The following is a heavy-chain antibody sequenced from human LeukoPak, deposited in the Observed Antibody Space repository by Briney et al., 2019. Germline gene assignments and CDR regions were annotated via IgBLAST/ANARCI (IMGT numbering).Heavy chain of an antibody. Sequence: PSGTLSLTCAVSGGSISSGSYYWSWIRQPAGKGLEWIGRIYTSGSTNYNPSLKSRVTISVDTSKNQFSLKLSSVTAADTAVYYCARARIAAAVKRGDYFDYWGQGTLVTVSS. CDR3: ARARIAAAVKRGDYFDY. CDR1: GGSISSGSYY. CDR2: IYTSGST. V-gene: IGHV4-61*02. J-gene: IGHJ4*02. D-gene: IGHD6-13*01.